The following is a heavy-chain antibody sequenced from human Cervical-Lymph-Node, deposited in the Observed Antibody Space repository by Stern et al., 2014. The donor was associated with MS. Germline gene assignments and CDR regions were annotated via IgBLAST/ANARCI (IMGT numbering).Heavy chain of an antibody. CDR1: GGTFNVYA. J-gene: IGHJ6*02. CDR3: ARDGRHTNNFGLDV. CDR2: IFPIIGTA. V-gene: IGHV1-69*01. Sequence: VQLLESGAEVKKPGSSVKVSCKASGGTFNVYAINWLRQAPGQGLEWMGGIFPIIGTANDAQTFQGRVTITADESTRTSSMQLSSLRSDDTAVYYCARDGRHTNNFGLDVWGQGTTVTVSS.